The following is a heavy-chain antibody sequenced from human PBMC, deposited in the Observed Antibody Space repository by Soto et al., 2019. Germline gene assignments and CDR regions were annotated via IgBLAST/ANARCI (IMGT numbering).Heavy chain of an antibody. J-gene: IGHJ5*02. CDR3: ARGGRNWNDVLFWFDP. CDR1: GGSISSGDYY. CDR2: IYYSGST. V-gene: IGHV4-61*08. Sequence: QVQLQESGPGLVKPSQTLSLTCTVSGGSISSGDYYWSWIRQPPGKGLEWIGYIYYSGSTNYNPSLKSRVTISVDTSKNQFSLKLSSVTAADTAVYYCARGGRNWNDVLFWFDPWGQGTLVTVSS. D-gene: IGHD1-1*01.